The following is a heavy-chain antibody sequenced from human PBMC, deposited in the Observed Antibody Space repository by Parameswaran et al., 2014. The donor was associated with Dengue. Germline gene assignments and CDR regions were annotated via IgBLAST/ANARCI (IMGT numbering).Heavy chain of an antibody. D-gene: IGHD1-26*01. CDR2: IYWNDDK. CDR1: GFSLSTSGVG. J-gene: IGHJ3*02. CDR3: AHRRGGGILDAFDI. Sequence: SGPTLVKPTQTLTLTCTFSGFSLSTSGVGVGWIRQPPGKALEWLALIYWNDDKRYSPSLKSRLTITKDTSKNQVVLTMTNMGPVDTATYYCAHRRGGGILDAFDIWGQGTMVTVSS. V-gene: IGHV2-5*01.